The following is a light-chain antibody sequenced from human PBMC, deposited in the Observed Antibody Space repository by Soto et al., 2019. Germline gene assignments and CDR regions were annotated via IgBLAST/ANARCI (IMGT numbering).Light chain of an antibody. J-gene: IGLJ1*01. Sequence: QSALTQPASVSGSPGQSITISCTGTSSDVGGYNYVSWYQQHPGKAPKLMIYDVSNRPSGVSNRFSGSKSGNTASLTISGLQVEDEADYYCSSYTSSSTLSYVFGTGTQLTVL. V-gene: IGLV2-14*01. CDR1: SSDVGGYNY. CDR3: SSYTSSSTLSYV. CDR2: DVS.